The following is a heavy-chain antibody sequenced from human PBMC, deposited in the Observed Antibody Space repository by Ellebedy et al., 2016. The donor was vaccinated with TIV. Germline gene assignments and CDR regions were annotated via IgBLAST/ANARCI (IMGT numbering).Heavy chain of an antibody. Sequence: AASVKVSCKASGYTFTGYYMHWVRQAPGQGLEWMGWINPNSGGTNYAQKFQGRVTRTRDTSISKAYVELSRLRSDDTAVYYCAREKGGKYYFDYWGQGTLVTVSS. CDR3: AREKGGKYYFDY. CDR1: GYTFTGYY. CDR2: INPNSGGT. J-gene: IGHJ4*02. V-gene: IGHV1-2*02.